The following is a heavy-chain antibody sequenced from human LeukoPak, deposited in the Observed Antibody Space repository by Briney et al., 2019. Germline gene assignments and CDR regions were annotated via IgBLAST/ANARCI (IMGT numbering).Heavy chain of an antibody. CDR3: ARDRSYYDSSGYYYYYGMDV. V-gene: IGHV4-30-2*01. CDR1: GGSISSGGYY. D-gene: IGHD3-22*01. Sequence: PSETLSLTCTVSGGSISSGGYYWSWIRQPPGKGLEWIGYIYHSGSTYYNPSLKSRVTISVDTSKNQFSLKLSSVTAADTAVYYCARDRSYYDSSGYYYYYGMDVWGQGTTVTVSS. J-gene: IGHJ6*02. CDR2: IYHSGST.